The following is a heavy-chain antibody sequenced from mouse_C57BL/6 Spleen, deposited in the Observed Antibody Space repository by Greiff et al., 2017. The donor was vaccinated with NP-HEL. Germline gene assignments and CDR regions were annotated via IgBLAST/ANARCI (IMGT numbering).Heavy chain of an antibody. J-gene: IGHJ4*01. CDR2: IYPGSGST. V-gene: IGHV1-55*01. D-gene: IGHD1-1*01. Sequence: VQLQQSGAELVKPGASVKMSCKASGYTFTSYWITWVKQRPGQGLEWIGDIYPGSGSTNYNEKFKSKATLTVDTSSSTAYMQLSSLTSEDSAVYYCARRYYGSYYYAMDYWGQGTSVTVSS. CDR1: GYTFTSYW. CDR3: ARRYYGSYYYAMDY.